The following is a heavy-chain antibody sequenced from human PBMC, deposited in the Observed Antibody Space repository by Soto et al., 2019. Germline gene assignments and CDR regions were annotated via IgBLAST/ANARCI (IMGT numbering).Heavy chain of an antibody. CDR2: IYSGGST. Sequence: GGSLRLSCAASGFTVSSNYMSWVRQAPGKGLEWVAGIYSGGSTDYADSLKGRVTISRHNSKNPLYLKMNSLSAEDTAVYYCARDRGYRDGGPDAFDIWGQGTLVTVSS. D-gene: IGHD5-18*01. J-gene: IGHJ3*02. CDR1: GFTVSSNY. V-gene: IGHV3-66*01. CDR3: ARDRGYRDGGPDAFDI.